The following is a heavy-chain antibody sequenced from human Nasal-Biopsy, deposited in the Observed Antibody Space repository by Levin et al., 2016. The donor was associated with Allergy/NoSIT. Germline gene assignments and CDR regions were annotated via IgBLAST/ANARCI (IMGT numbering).Heavy chain of an antibody. CDR1: VGSISSYY. Sequence: SETLSLTCTVSVGSISSYYWSWIRQPPGKGLEWIGSIYHSGSTKYNPSLQSRATISVDTSKNQFSLRLTSVTAADTAVYFCARDRSSASHDLWRGLSRGDNYYYAMDAWGRGTTVTVSS. D-gene: IGHD3-3*01. CDR3: ARDRSSASHDLWRGLSRGDNYYYAMDA. V-gene: IGHV4-59*12. J-gene: IGHJ6*02. CDR2: IYHSGST.